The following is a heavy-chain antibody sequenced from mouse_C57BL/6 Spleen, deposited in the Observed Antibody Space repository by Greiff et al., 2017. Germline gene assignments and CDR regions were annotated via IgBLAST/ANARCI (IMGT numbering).Heavy chain of an antibody. D-gene: IGHD2-5*01. Sequence: VQLQQSVAELVRPGASVKLSCTASGFNIKNPYMHWVKQRPEQGLEWIGRIDPANGNTKYAPKFQGKATITADTSSNTAYLQLSSLTSEDTAIYYCAAYYSNFYFDYWGQGTTLTVSS. V-gene: IGHV14-3*01. CDR3: AAYYSNFYFDY. CDR1: GFNIKNPY. CDR2: IDPANGNT. J-gene: IGHJ2*01.